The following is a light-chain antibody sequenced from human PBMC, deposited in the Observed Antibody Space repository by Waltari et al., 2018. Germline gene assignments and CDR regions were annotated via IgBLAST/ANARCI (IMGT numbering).Light chain of an antibody. V-gene: IGKV1-39*01. CDR1: QSVGRL. J-gene: IGKJ2*01. CDR3: QQSDGIPFT. CDR2: KTS. Sequence: DIKMTQSPSSLSASVGDTVTITCRASQSVGRLLNWYQQRPGAAPNLLIYKTSDLQSGVPSRFTCSGSGTDFTLTIDSLQPEDFATYYCQQSDGIPFTFGPGT.